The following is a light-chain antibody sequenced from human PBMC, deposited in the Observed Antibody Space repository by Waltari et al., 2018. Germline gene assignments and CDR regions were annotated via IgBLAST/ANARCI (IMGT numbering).Light chain of an antibody. CDR3: QQYDNFPPP. Sequence: DVQMTQSPSSLSASVGDRVTITCRSSQGINNYLSWYQQKPGKAPKRLIYYASSLESGVPSRFSGSGSGTDYTLTISSLQPEDSATYYCQQYDNFPPPFGGGTKVESK. CDR1: QGINNY. CDR2: YAS. V-gene: IGKV1-33*01. J-gene: IGKJ4*01.